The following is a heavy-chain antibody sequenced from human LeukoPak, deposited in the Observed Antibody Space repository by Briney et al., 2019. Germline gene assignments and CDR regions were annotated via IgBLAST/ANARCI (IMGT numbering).Heavy chain of an antibody. CDR2: ISGSGGST. Sequence: GGSLRLSCAASGFTFSSYAMSLVRQAPGKGLDWVSVISGSGGSTHYADSVKGRFTISRDNSKNTLYLQMNSLRAEDTAVYYCANESPFLDYWGQGTLVTVSS. V-gene: IGHV3-23*01. J-gene: IGHJ4*02. CDR3: ANESPFLDY. CDR1: GFTFSSYA.